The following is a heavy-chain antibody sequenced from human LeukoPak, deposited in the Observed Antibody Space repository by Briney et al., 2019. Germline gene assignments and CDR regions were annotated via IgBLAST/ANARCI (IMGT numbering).Heavy chain of an antibody. Sequence: GESLKISCKGSGYSFTSYWIGWVRQMPGKGLEWMGIIYPGDSDTRYSPSFQGQVTISADKSISTAYLQMNSLRAEDTAVYYCASLPGYYYYGMDVWGQGTTVTVSS. CDR2: IYPGDSDT. V-gene: IGHV5-51*01. J-gene: IGHJ6*02. CDR3: ASLPGYYYYGMDV. CDR1: GYSFTSYW.